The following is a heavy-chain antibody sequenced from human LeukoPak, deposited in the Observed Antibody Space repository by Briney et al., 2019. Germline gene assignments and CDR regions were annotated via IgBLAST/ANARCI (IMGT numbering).Heavy chain of an antibody. CDR1: GGSISSYY. V-gene: IGHV4-59*08. J-gene: IGHJ3*02. D-gene: IGHD6-19*01. CDR3: VRTYSVGWSLGVFDI. CDR2: IYYSGST. Sequence: SETLSLTCTVSGGSISSYYWSWIRQPPGKGLEWIGYIYYSGSTNYNPSLKSRVTISVDTSKNQFSLKLSSVTAADTAVYYCVRTYSVGWSLGVFDIWGQGTMLTVSS.